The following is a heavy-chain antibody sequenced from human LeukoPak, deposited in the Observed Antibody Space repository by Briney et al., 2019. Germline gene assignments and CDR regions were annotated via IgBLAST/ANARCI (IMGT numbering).Heavy chain of an antibody. J-gene: IGHJ6*03. D-gene: IGHD1-14*01. CDR2: IYYSGST. V-gene: IGHV4-59*01. CDR3: ARFPGGAEYRHYYYMDV. Sequence: PSETLYLTCTVSGGSISGYYRPWIRQPPGKGLEWIGYIYYSGSTNYKPSLKSRVTVSVDTSKNQFSLKLSSVTAADTAVYYCARFPGGAEYRHYYYMDVWGTGTTVTVSS. CDR1: GGSISGYY.